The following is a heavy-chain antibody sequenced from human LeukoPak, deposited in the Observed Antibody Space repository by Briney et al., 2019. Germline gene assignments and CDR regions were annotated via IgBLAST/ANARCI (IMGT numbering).Heavy chain of an antibody. D-gene: IGHD1-7*01. V-gene: IGHV1-24*01. J-gene: IGHJ5*02. CDR2: FDPEDGET. CDR3: ATGGELRFRFDP. Sequence: ASVKVSCKVSGYTLTELSMHWVRQAPGKGLEWMGGFDPEDGETIYAQKFQGRVTMTEDTSTDTAYMELSSLRSEDTAVYYCATGGELRFRFDPWGQGTLVTVSS. CDR1: GYTLTELS.